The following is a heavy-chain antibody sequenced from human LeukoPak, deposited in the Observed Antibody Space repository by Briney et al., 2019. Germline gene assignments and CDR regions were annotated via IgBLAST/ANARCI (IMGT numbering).Heavy chain of an antibody. CDR2: TWYDGSTK. CDR3: ARWGNYKVMDV. J-gene: IGHJ6*02. V-gene: IGHV3-33*01. Sequence: GGSLRLSCAASGFTFSSHGMHWVRQAPGKGLEWVAVTWYDGSTKYYADSVKGRFTISRDNSKNTLFLEMNSLRAEDTAVYYCARWGNYKVMDVWGQGTTVTVS. D-gene: IGHD1-7*01. CDR1: GFTFSSHG.